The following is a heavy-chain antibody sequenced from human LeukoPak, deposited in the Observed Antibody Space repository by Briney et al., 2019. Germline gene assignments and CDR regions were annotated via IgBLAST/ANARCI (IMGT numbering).Heavy chain of an antibody. V-gene: IGHV1-18*01. CDR1: GYTFTSYG. J-gene: IGHJ5*02. Sequence: GASVKVSCKASGYTFTSYGISWVRQAPGQGLEWMGWISAYNGNTNYAQKLQGRVTMTTDTSTSTAYMELRSLRSDDTAVYYCARAQSSTSCYFSWCDPWGQGTLVTVSS. D-gene: IGHD2-2*01. CDR3: ARAQSSTSCYFSWCDP. CDR2: ISAYNGNT.